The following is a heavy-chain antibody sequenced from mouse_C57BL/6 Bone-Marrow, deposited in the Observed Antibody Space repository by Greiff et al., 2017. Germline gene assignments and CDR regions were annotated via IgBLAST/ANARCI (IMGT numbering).Heavy chain of an antibody. Sequence: QVQLQQSGAELVRPGTSVKMSCKASGYTFTNYWIGWAKQRPGHGLEWIGDIYPGGGYTNYNEKFKGKATLTADKSSSTAYMQFSSMTSEDSAIYYCARGHPVVAPYYFDYWGQGTTLTVSS. J-gene: IGHJ2*01. CDR2: IYPGGGYT. CDR3: ARGHPVVAPYYFDY. CDR1: GYTFTNYW. D-gene: IGHD1-1*01. V-gene: IGHV1-63*01.